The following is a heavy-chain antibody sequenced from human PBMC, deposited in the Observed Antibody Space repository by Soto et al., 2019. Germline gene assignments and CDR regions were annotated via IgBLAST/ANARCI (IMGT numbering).Heavy chain of an antibody. CDR2: IYPGDSDT. D-gene: IGHD6-13*01. V-gene: IGHV5-51*01. Sequence: GESLKISCKGSGYSFTSYWIGWVRQMPGKGLEWMGIIYPGDSDTRYSPSFQGQVTISADKSISTAYLQWSSLKASDTAMYYCVRPEQQLVPGNGYFQHWGQGTLVTVSS. CDR3: VRPEQQLVPGNGYFQH. CDR1: GYSFTSYW. J-gene: IGHJ1*01.